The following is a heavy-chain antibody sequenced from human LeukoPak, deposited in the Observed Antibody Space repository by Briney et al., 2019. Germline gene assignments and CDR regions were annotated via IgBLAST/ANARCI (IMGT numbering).Heavy chain of an antibody. J-gene: IGHJ4*02. CDR2: IREDGSEK. Sequence: GGSLRISCTASGCTFSRDWMTWVRQAPGKGLEWVANIREDGSEKGYADSVKGRFTISRDNAKNSLYLQMNSLRVDDTAVYYGTKNSGWYRLDYWGQGSLVTVPS. D-gene: IGHD6-19*01. CDR3: TKNSGWYRLDY. V-gene: IGHV3-7*01. CDR1: GCTFSRDW.